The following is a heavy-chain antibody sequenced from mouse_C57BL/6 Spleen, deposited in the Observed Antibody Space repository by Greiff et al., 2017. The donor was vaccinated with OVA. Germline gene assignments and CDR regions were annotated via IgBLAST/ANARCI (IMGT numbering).Heavy chain of an antibody. CDR1: GYTFTSYW. V-gene: IGHV1-69*01. CDR2: IDPSDSYT. J-gene: IGHJ2*01. Sequence: VQLQQPGAELVMPGASVKLSCKASGYTFTSYWMHWVKQRPGQGLERIGEIDPSDSYTNYNQKFKGKSTLTVDKSSSTAYMQLSSLTSEDSAVYYCARRYDYDVDYFDYWGQGTTLTVSS. D-gene: IGHD2-4*01. CDR3: ARRYDYDVDYFDY.